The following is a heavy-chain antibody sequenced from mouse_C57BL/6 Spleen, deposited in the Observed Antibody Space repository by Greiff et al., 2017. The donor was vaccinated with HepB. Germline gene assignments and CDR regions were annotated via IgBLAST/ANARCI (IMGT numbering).Heavy chain of an antibody. V-gene: IGHV5-4*01. CDR3: ARVGYYGSNGFAY. J-gene: IGHJ3*01. Sequence: DVHLVESGGGLVKPGGSLKLSCAASGFTFSSYAMSWVRQTPEKRLEWVATISDGGSYTYYPDNVKGRFTISRDNAKNNLYLQMSHLKSEDTAMYYCARVGYYGSNGFAYWGQGTLVTVSA. D-gene: IGHD1-1*01. CDR1: GFTFSSYA. CDR2: ISDGGSYT.